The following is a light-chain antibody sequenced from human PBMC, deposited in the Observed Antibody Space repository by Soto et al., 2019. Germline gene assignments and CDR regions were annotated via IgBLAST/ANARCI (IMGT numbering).Light chain of an antibody. J-gene: IGKJ1*01. CDR1: QSISSY. V-gene: IGKV1-39*01. Sequence: DIQMTQSPSSLSASVVDRVTITCWASQSISSYLNWFQQKAEKAPQRLIYGVSSLQSGVPSRFSGSGSRKDFTVTISSLQPEDFANYCCQQSYSTWTFGQGTKVDI. CDR3: QQSYSTWT. CDR2: GVS.